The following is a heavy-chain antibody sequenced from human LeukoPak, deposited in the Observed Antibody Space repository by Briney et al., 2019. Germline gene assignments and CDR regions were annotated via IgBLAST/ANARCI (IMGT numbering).Heavy chain of an antibody. J-gene: IGHJ4*02. CDR3: ASPRGYDFWSGFLVN. Sequence: ASVRVSCMASGGTFSSYAISWVRQAPGQGLEWMGGIIPIFGTANYAQKFQGRVTITADESTNTAYMELSSLRSEDTAVYYCASPRGYDFWSGFLVNWGQGTLVTVSS. CDR1: GGTFSSYA. D-gene: IGHD3-3*01. CDR2: IIPIFGTA. V-gene: IGHV1-69*13.